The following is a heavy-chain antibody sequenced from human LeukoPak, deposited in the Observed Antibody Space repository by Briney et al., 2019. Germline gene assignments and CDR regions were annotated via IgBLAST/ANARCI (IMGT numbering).Heavy chain of an antibody. J-gene: IGHJ4*02. D-gene: IGHD3-3*01. Sequence: PSGTLSLTCAVSGDFFTTSHWWSWVRQPPGQGLEWIGEISEGGMTNYNPSLQSRVTMSLDKSKRQFSLKLTSVTAADTATYFCARVIPHGWRQNDFWGQGTLVTVSS. CDR2: ISEGGMT. V-gene: IGHV4-4*02. CDR1: GDFFTTSHW. CDR3: ARVIPHGWRQNDF.